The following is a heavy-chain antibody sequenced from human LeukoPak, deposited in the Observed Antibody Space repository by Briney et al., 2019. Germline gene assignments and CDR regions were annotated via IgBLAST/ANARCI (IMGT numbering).Heavy chain of an antibody. CDR2: ISPSSTSI. V-gene: IGHV3-48*01. CDR1: GFTFSSYS. Sequence: PGGSLRLSCAASGFTFSSYSMNWVRQAPGKGLEWISYISPSSTSIYYADSVKGRFTISRDNAEKSLYLQMNSLRAEDTAVYYCARDAASGNNWFDPWGQGTLVTVPS. J-gene: IGHJ5*02. D-gene: IGHD2-15*01. CDR3: ARDAASGNNWFDP.